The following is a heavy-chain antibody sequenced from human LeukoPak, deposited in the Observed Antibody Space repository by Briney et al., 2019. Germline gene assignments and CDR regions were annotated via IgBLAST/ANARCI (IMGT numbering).Heavy chain of an antibody. D-gene: IGHD6-6*01. CDR3: ARTPTGGSSSSHYYMDV. J-gene: IGHJ6*03. CDR2: IKQDGREK. Sequence: GGSLRLSCAASGFTFSSYWMSWVRQAPGKGLEWVANIKQDGREKYYVDSVKGRFTISRDNAKNSLYLQMNSLRAEDTAVYYCARTPTGGSSSSHYYMDVWGKGTTVTVSS. V-gene: IGHV3-7*01. CDR1: GFTFSSYW.